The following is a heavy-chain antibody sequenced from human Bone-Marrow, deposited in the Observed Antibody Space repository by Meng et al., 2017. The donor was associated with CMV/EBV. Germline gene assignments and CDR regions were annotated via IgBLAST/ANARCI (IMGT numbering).Heavy chain of an antibody. Sequence: ASVKVSCKASGYTFTSYDINWVRQATGQGLEWMGWMNPNSGNTGYAQKFQGRVSMTRDTSISTAYMELSRLRSDDTAVYYCARGYCSSTSCYDFDHWGQGALVTVSS. CDR1: GYTFTSYD. CDR3: ARGYCSSTSCYDFDH. CDR2: MNPNSGNT. V-gene: IGHV1-8*01. D-gene: IGHD2-2*01. J-gene: IGHJ4*02.